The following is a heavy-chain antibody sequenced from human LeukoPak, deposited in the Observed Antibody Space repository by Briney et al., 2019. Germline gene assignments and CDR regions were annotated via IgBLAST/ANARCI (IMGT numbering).Heavy chain of an antibody. Sequence: GGSLRLSCAASGFTFTNYAMTWVRQATGKGLEWVSAISAGGAKTHYADSVRGRFTISRDDSKKTLYLQMSSLRAEDTAVYYCAKDWSAAHWGQGTLVTVSS. CDR3: AKDWSAAH. J-gene: IGHJ4*02. CDR1: GFTFTNYA. CDR2: ISAGGAKT. D-gene: IGHD2-15*01. V-gene: IGHV3-23*01.